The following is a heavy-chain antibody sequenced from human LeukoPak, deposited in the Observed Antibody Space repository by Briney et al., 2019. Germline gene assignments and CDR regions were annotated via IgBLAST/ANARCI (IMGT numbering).Heavy chain of an antibody. Sequence: ASVKVTCKASGYTFTGYCMHWVRQAPGQGLEWMGWINPNSGGTNYAQKFQGRVTMTRDTPISTAYMELSRLRSDDTAVYYCARPKAVILGGSGSYSSLDYWGQGTLVTVSS. J-gene: IGHJ4*02. V-gene: IGHV1-2*02. CDR1: GYTFTGYC. D-gene: IGHD3-10*01. CDR2: INPNSGGT. CDR3: ARPKAVILGGSGSYSSLDY.